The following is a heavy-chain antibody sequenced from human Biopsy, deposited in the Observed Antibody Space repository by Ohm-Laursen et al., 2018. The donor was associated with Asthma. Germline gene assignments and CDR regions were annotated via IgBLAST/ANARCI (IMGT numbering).Heavy chain of an antibody. Sequence: SQTLSLTCAVSGGSIISGDYFWSWIRQHPGKGLEWIGYIYYSGTTYYNPSLKSRVTISVDTSKNQFSLKLTSVTAADTAVYFCARVASYGDVYFGIDVWGPGTTVSVS. CDR2: IYYSGTT. CDR3: ARVASYGDVYFGIDV. V-gene: IGHV4-31*11. J-gene: IGHJ6*02. CDR1: GGSIISGDYF. D-gene: IGHD4-17*01.